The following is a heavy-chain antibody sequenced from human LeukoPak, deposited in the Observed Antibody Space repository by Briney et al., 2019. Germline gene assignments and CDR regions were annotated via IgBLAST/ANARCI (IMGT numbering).Heavy chain of an antibody. V-gene: IGHV1-2*02. CDR2: INPNSGGT. J-gene: IGHJ5*02. CDR3: ARGPILYSNWFDP. Sequence: ASVKVSCKASGYTFTGYYMHWVRQAPGQGLEWMGWINPNSGGTNYAQKFQGRVTMTRDTSISTAYMELSRLRSDDTAVYYCARGPILYSNWFDPWGQGTLVTVSS. D-gene: IGHD3-9*01. CDR1: GYTFTGYY.